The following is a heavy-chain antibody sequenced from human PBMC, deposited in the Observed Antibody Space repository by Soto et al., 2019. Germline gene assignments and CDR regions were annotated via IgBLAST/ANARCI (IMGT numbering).Heavy chain of an antibody. CDR1: GYTFTSYG. J-gene: IGHJ5*02. V-gene: IGHV1-18*01. CDR3: ARESPVSIAAAGTEFDP. CDR2: ISAYNGNT. D-gene: IGHD6-13*01. Sequence: QVQLVQSGAEVKKPGASVKVSCKASGYTFTSYGISWVRQAPGQGLEWMGWISAYNGNTNYAQKLQGRVTMTTDASTSTAYMELRSLRSDDTAVYYCARESPVSIAAAGTEFDPWGQGTLVTVSS.